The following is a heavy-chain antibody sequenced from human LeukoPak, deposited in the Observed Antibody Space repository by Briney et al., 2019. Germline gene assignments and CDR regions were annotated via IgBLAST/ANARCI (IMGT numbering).Heavy chain of an antibody. D-gene: IGHD3-16*01. J-gene: IGHJ4*02. CDR1: GGSINRYY. CDR2: IYYSGST. V-gene: IGHV4-59*01. Sequence: PSETLSLTCTVSGGSINRYYWTWIRQPPGKGLDWIGSIYYSGSTYYNPSLNSRVTISVDTSKNQFSLKLSSVTAADTAVYYCARFGSLREPVLVYWGQGTLVTVSS. CDR3: ARFGSLREPVLVY.